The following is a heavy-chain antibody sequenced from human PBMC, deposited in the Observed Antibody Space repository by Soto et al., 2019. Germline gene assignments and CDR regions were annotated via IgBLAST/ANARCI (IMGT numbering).Heavy chain of an antibody. Sequence: QVQLVESGGGVVQPGRSLRLSCAASGFTFRSYGMHWVRQAPGKGLEGVAVISYDGSNKYYADSVKGRFTISRDNSKNTLDRQMNSLRAEDTAVYYCAKALHYYDSSCYYEAYYFDYWGQGTLVIVSS. CDR1: GFTFRSYG. CDR2: ISYDGSNK. V-gene: IGHV3-30*18. CDR3: AKALHYYDSSCYYEAYYFDY. J-gene: IGHJ4*02. D-gene: IGHD3-22*01.